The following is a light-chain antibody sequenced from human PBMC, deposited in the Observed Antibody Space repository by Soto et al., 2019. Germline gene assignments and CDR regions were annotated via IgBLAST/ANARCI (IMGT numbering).Light chain of an antibody. CDR3: NSYTSRSTYV. CDR1: ISDAGVYAR. J-gene: IGLJ1*01. Sequence: QSVLTQPPSVSGSPGQSVSISCTGTISDAGVYARVAWYHQSPGAAPKLLIYDVSNRPSGVPDLFSGSQSGTTASLTISGLQPEDEAGYYGNSYTSRSTYVFGTG. V-gene: IGLV2-18*02. CDR2: DVS.